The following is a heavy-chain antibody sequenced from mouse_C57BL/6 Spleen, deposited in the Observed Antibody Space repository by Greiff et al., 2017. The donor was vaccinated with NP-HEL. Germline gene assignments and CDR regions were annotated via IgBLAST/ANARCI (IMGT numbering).Heavy chain of an antibody. V-gene: IGHV1-76*01. CDR1: GYTFTDYY. D-gene: IGHD2-4*01. Sequence: QVQLKESGAELVRPGASVKLSCKASGYTFTDYYINWVKQRPGQGLEWIARIYPGSGNTYYNEKFKGKATLTAEKSSSTAYMQLSSLTSEDSAVYFCARLGLPFDYWGQGTTLTVSS. J-gene: IGHJ2*01. CDR2: IYPGSGNT. CDR3: ARLGLPFDY.